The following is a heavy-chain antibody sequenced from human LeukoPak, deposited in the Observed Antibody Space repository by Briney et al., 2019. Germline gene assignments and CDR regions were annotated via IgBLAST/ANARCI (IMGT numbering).Heavy chain of an antibody. V-gene: IGHV3-33*01. CDR2: IWYDGSNK. CDR1: GFTFPSYG. Sequence: GRSLTLSCASSGFTFPSYGMHGVRQAPGKGLEWVAVIWYDGSNKYYADSVKGRFTISRDNSKNTLYLQMNSLRAEDTSVYYCAAPRSSQGGGGDVDYQGQGTLVTVSS. J-gene: IGHJ4*02. D-gene: IGHD2-21*02. CDR3: AAPRSSQGGGGDVDY.